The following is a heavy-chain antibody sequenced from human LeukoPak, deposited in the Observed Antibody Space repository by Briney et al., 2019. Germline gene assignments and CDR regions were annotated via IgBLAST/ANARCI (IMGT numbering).Heavy chain of an antibody. Sequence: PGGSLRLSCAASGFTLRNFGMSWVRQAPGKGLEWVSAIFGNGVTTYYADSVKGRFIISRDNSQNRLFLQVNSLRVGDTAVYYCAKGLGEFASAPDSWGQGTLVTVSS. J-gene: IGHJ5*01. V-gene: IGHV3-23*01. CDR2: IFGNGVTT. CDR3: AKGLGEFASAPDS. CDR1: GFTLRNFG. D-gene: IGHD6-6*01.